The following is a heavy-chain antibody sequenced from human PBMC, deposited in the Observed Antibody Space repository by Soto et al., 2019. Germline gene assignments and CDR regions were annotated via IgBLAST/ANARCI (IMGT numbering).Heavy chain of an antibody. Sequence: GESLRISCKGSGYNFTTFWIGWVRQMPGKGLEWMGIIYPGDSETKYSPDFEGQVTISADRSTNTAYLQWRSLRASDTAMYYCARLGFPGAIYFDSWGLGTLVTVSS. CDR2: IYPGDSET. J-gene: IGHJ4*02. CDR3: ARLGFPGAIYFDS. V-gene: IGHV5-51*01. CDR1: GYNFTTFW.